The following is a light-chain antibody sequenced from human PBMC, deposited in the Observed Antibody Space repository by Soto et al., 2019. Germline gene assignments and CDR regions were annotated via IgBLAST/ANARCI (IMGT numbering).Light chain of an antibody. CDR2: DVS. CDR3: CSYAVSRNV. J-gene: IGLJ1*01. CDR1: SDEAGDNDY. V-gene: IGLV2-11*01. Sequence: ALTQPHSVSGSPGQSVTISCTGTSDEAGDNDYVSWYQHHPGKAPKLIIYDVSKRPSGVPDRFSGSRSGNTASLTISGLQAEDEADYYCCSYAVSRNVFGTGTKRTVL.